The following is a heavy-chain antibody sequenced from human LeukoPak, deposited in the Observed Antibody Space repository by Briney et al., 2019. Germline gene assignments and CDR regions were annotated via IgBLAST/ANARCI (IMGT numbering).Heavy chain of an antibody. J-gene: IGHJ5*02. CDR3: ARYTPKALSGTSFDP. CDR1: GFTVSSNY. D-gene: IGHD2-15*01. Sequence: GGSLRLSCAASGFTVSSNYMSWVRQAPGKGLEWVSIIYSDGSPYYADSVKGRFTISRDNSKNTVYLQMNSLRAEDTAIYYCARYTPKALSGTSFDPWGQGTLVTVSS. V-gene: IGHV3-66*01. CDR2: IYSDGSP.